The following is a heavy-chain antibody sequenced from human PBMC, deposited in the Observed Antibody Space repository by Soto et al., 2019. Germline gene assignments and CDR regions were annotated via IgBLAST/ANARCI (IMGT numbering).Heavy chain of an antibody. CDR2: INADYGNT. Sequence: QLQLVQSGTELKKPGASVKVACKASGYTFTNYGITWVRQAPGQGLEWMGWINADYGNTNYEQKFQGRVTMTTDTSTTTASMELRSLRSDDTAVYYCARKSLSNFNWFDPWGQGTLVTVSS. CDR3: ARKSLSNFNWFDP. CDR1: GYTFTNYG. D-gene: IGHD4-4*01. J-gene: IGHJ5*02. V-gene: IGHV1-18*04.